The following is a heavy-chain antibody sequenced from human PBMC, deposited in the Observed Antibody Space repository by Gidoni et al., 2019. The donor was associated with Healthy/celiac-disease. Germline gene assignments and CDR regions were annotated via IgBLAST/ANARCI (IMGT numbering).Heavy chain of an antibody. V-gene: IGHV3-73*01. CDR2: IRSKANSYAT. Sequence: EVQLVESGGGLVQPGGSLKLSCAASGFPFSDSAMPWVRQASGKGLEWVGRIRSKANSYATAYAASVKGRFTISRDDSKNTAYLQMNSLKTEDTAVYYCTRISDGGLDYWGQGTLVTVSS. D-gene: IGHD3-16*01. CDR3: TRISDGGLDY. CDR1: GFPFSDSA. J-gene: IGHJ4*02.